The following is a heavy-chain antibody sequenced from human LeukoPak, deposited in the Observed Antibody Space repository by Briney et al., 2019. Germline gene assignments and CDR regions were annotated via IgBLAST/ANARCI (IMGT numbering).Heavy chain of an antibody. J-gene: IGHJ2*01. D-gene: IGHD3-10*02. Sequence: GGSLRLSCAASGVTFGTYDMSWVRQAPGKGLQWVSGITGSTTWTYYAASVKGRFTVSRDNSQNTLHLQMNSLRADDTAVYYCARELVSSGTGYFDLWGRGTLVTVSS. CDR3: ARELVSSGTGYFDL. V-gene: IGHV3-23*01. CDR2: ITGSTTWT. CDR1: GVTFGTYD.